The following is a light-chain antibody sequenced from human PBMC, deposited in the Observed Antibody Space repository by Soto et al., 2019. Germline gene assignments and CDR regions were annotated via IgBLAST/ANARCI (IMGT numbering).Light chain of an antibody. CDR1: QGVGTK. CDR3: QQYEHWPPT. Sequence: ETMLTQSPSTLSVSPGERATLSCRASQGVGTKLGWYQHKPGQGPRLLIHSASTRAIGIPGRFSGGGSGTEFTLTITSLQSEDFATYFCQQYEHWPPTFGQGTKV. CDR2: SAS. J-gene: IGKJ1*01. V-gene: IGKV3-15*01.